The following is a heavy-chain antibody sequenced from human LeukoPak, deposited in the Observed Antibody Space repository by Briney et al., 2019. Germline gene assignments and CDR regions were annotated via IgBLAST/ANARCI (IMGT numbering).Heavy chain of an antibody. CDR2: INHSGST. J-gene: IGHJ4*02. Sequence: SETLSLTCAVYGGSFSGYYWSWIRQPPGKGLEWIGEINHSGSTNYNPSLKSRVTISVDTSKNQFSLKLSSVTAADTAVYYCARGRIVGATLFDYWGQGTLVTVSS. D-gene: IGHD1-26*01. CDR3: ARGRIVGATLFDY. CDR1: GGSFSGYY. V-gene: IGHV4-34*01.